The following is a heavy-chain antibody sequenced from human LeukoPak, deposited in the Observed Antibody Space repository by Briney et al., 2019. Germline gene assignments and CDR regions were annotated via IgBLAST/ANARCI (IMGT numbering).Heavy chain of an antibody. D-gene: IGHD4-11*01. J-gene: IGHJ6*03. Sequence: QAGGSLRLSCAASGFTFSSYGMHWVRQAPGKGLEWVAFIRYDGSNKNYADSVKGRFTISRDNSKNTLYLQMNSLRAEDTAVYYCAKDYYSKYGGHYYYMDVWGKGTTVTVSS. V-gene: IGHV3-30*02. CDR3: AKDYYSKYGGHYYYMDV. CDR2: IRYDGSNK. CDR1: GFTFSSYG.